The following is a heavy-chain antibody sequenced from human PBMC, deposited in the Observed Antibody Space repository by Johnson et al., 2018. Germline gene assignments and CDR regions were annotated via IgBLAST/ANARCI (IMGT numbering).Heavy chain of an antibody. V-gene: IGHV3-15*05. CDR1: EFTFNDAW. Sequence: EVQLLETGGGLVKHGRSLRFSCAASEFTFNDAWWVRQAPGKGLEWVGRIKDKVDGGTKDYDAPVKGRFIISRDDSKDDSKNTLYLNTEDTAVYYCTNYRDSHIWGQGTMVTVS. CDR3: TNYRDSHI. CDR2: IKDKVDGGTK. D-gene: IGHD4-17*01. J-gene: IGHJ3*02.